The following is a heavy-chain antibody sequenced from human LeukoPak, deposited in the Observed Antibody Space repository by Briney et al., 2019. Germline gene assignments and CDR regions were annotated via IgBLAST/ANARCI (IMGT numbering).Heavy chain of an antibody. CDR2: INSVGNTT. CDR3: ARDPFPHDYGDF. Sequence: GGSLRLSCTASGFTLSSFGMHWVRQAPGKGLEWISYINSVGNTTYYADSVRGRFTISRDNAKNSLYLQMNSLGAEDTAVYYCARDPFPHDYGDFWGQGTLVTVSS. J-gene: IGHJ4*02. D-gene: IGHD3-16*01. V-gene: IGHV3-48*04. CDR1: GFTLSSFG.